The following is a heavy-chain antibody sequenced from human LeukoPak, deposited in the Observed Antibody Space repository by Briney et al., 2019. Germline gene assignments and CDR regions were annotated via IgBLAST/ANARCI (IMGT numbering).Heavy chain of an antibody. CDR1: GFTFSSYA. V-gene: IGHV3-64*01. J-gene: IGHJ3*02. D-gene: IGHD3-16*01. CDR2: ISTNGRRT. Sequence: GGSLRLSCAASGFTFSSYAMHWVRQAPGKGLEYVSTISTNGRRTYYANSVKGRFTISRDNSKNTVYLQMGSLRAEDMAVYYCARERRGDDTFDIWGQGTMVTVCS. CDR3: ARERRGDDTFDI.